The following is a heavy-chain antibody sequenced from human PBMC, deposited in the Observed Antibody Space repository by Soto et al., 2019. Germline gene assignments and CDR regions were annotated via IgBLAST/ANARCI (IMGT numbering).Heavy chain of an antibody. V-gene: IGHV5-51*01. J-gene: IGHJ5*02. D-gene: IGHD7-27*01. CDR1: GYSFTSYW. Sequence: PGESLKISCKGSGYSFTSYWIGWVRQMPGKGLEWMGIIYPGDSDTRYSPSFQGQVTISADKSISTAYLQWSSLKASDTAMYYCALTDVAPDRGYNWFDPWGQGTLVTVSS. CDR2: IYPGDSDT. CDR3: ALTDVAPDRGYNWFDP.